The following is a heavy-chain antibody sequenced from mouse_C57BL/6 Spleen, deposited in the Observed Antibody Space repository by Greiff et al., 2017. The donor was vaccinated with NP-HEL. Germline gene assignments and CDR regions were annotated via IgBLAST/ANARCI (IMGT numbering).Heavy chain of an antibody. D-gene: IGHD2-4*01. J-gene: IGHJ1*03. CDR2: ILPGSGSM. V-gene: IGHV1-9*01. Sequence: QVQLQQAGAELMKPGDAVKLSCKATGYTFTGYWIEWVKQRPGHGLEGIGEILPGSGSMNYNEKFKGKAPFTAGTACKTAYMQLTSLRTEDVAIYYGASGPYDSDGDWYFAVWGTGTAVPASS. CDR3: ASGPYDSDGDWYFAV. CDR1: GYTFTGYW.